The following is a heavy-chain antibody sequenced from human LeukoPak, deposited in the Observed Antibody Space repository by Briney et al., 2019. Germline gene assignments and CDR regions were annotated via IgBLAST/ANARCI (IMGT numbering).Heavy chain of an antibody. CDR3: AKRLTTMVRGAGGEDY. D-gene: IGHD3-10*01. V-gene: IGHV3-23*01. J-gene: IGHJ4*02. CDR1: GFTFSSYA. Sequence: GGSLRLPCAASGFTFSSYAMSWVRQAPGKGLEWVSAISGSGGSTYYADSVKGLFTISRDNSKNTLYLQMNSLRAEDTAIYYCAKRLTTMVRGAGGEDYWGQGTLVTVSS. CDR2: ISGSGGST.